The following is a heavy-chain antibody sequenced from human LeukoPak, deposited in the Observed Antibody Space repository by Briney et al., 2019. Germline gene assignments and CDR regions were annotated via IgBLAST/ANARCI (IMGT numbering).Heavy chain of an antibody. CDR2: IRGGGGSE. V-gene: IGHV3-23*01. J-gene: IGHJ3*02. CDR1: GFTFSAYA. CDR3: GRDPNGDYIGAFDM. Sequence: PRGSLRLSCSASGFTFSAYAMMWVRQAPGKGPEWVSAIRGGGGSEFYADPVKGRFTIPRDNSKNTLFLQMNNLRPEDTAVYYCGRDPNGDYIGAFDMWGPGTMVTVSS. D-gene: IGHD4-17*01.